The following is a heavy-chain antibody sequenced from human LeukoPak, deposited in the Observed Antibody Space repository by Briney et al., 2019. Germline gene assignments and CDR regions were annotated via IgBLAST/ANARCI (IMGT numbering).Heavy chain of an antibody. CDR3: ARELPFDY. V-gene: IGHV3-74*01. J-gene: IGHJ4*02. CDR2: ISGDGSTT. Sequence: PGGSLRLSCTASGFTFSRYWMHWVGQAPGKGVVWVSRISGDGSTTNYAESVKGRFTISRDNAKNTLYLQMNSLRAEDTAVYYCARELPFDYWGQGTLVTVSS. CDR1: GFTFSRYW.